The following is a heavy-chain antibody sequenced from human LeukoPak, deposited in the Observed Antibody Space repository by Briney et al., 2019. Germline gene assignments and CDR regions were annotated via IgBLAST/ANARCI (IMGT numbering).Heavy chain of an antibody. CDR1: GGSISNYY. J-gene: IGHJ4*02. CDR2: ISYSGST. V-gene: IGHV4-59*01. D-gene: IGHD2-15*01. Sequence: PSETLSLTCTVSGGSISNYYWSWIRQPPGKGLEWIGYISYSGSTKYNPSLKSRVTMSVGSSKNQFSLKLSSVTAADTAVYYCWLQRMVAAYFDSWGQGTLVTVSS. CDR3: WLQRMVAAYFDS.